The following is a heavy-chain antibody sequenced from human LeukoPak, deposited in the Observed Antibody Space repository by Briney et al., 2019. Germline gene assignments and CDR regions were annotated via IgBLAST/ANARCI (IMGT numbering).Heavy chain of an antibody. D-gene: IGHD1-26*01. CDR1: GFTFSSYA. J-gene: IGHJ4*02. CDR2: ISGSGGST. CDR3: AKDPGLSALDGSYYAGYFDY. V-gene: IGHV3-23*01. Sequence: PGGSLRLSCASSGFTFSSYAMSWVREAPGKGLEWVSAISGSGGSTYYADSVKGRFTISRDNSKNTLYLQMNSLGAEDTAVYYCAKDPGLSALDGSYYAGYFDYWGQGTLVTVSS.